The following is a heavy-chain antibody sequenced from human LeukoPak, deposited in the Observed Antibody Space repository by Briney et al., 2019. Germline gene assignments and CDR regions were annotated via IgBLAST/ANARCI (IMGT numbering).Heavy chain of an antibody. CDR2: ISYDGSNK. CDR3: AKDQGYYDSSGYYWDSYCFDY. J-gene: IGHJ4*02. D-gene: IGHD3-22*01. CDR1: GFTFNSYG. Sequence: GGSLRLSCAASGFTFNSYGMHWVRQAPGKGLEWVAVISYDGSNKYYADSVKGRFTISRDNSKNTLYLQMNSLRAEDTAVYYCAKDQGYYDSSGYYWDSYCFDYWGQGTLVTVSS. V-gene: IGHV3-30*18.